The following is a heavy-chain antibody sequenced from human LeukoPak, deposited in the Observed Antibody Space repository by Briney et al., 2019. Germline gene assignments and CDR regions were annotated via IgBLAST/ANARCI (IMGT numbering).Heavy chain of an antibody. Sequence: SETLSLTCTVSGGSVSSGSYFWSWIRLPPGKGLEWIGFIYYNGNTNSSPSLKSRVTISVDTSKSQFSLKLTSVTAADTAVYYCARGYRSSWYQVDYWGQGTLVTVSS. D-gene: IGHD6-13*01. J-gene: IGHJ4*02. V-gene: IGHV4-61*01. CDR1: GGSVSSGSYF. CDR2: IYYNGNT. CDR3: ARGYRSSWYQVDY.